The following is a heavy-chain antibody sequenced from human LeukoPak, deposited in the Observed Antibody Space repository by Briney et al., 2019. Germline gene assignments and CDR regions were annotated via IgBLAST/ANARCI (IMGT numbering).Heavy chain of an antibody. V-gene: IGHV3-23*01. Sequence: AGGSLRLSCTASGFTFNIFAMNWVRQAPGKGLEWVSAISGNGAGTYNADSVKGRFTISRGNSKNTLYLQLNSLRAEDTAVYYCAKDQPFDGYPFDYWGQGTLVAVSS. CDR1: GFTFNIFA. J-gene: IGHJ4*02. CDR2: ISGNGAGT. CDR3: AKDQPFDGYPFDY. D-gene: IGHD3-22*01.